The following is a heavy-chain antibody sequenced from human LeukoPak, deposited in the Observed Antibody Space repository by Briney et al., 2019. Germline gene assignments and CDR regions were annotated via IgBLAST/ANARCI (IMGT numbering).Heavy chain of an antibody. CDR2: FSGSGGST. Sequence: PGGSLRLSCAASGFTFSTYAMSWVRQAPGKGLEWVSSFSGSGGSTYYADSVKGRFTISRDNSKNTLYLQMNSLRAEDTAVYYCAKDLGMQVWLPLWGQGTLVTVSS. J-gene: IGHJ4*02. D-gene: IGHD5-18*01. CDR3: AKDLGMQVWLPL. CDR1: GFTFSTYA. V-gene: IGHV3-23*01.